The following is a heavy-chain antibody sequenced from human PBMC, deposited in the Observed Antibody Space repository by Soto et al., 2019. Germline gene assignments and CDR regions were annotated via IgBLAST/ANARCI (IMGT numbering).Heavy chain of an antibody. D-gene: IGHD6-19*01. CDR2: VSHDGRNT. CDR3: AKGGRQWLVTSDFNY. V-gene: IGHV3-30*18. CDR1: GFTFSDYA. J-gene: IGHJ4*02. Sequence: VQLVESGGGVVQPGRSLRLSCAASGFTFSDYAIHWVRQAPGKGLEWVAVVSHDGRNTHYADSVKGRFTIARDSSNNTVSLEMTSLRAEDTAVYYCAKGGRQWLVTSDFNYWGQGALVTVSS.